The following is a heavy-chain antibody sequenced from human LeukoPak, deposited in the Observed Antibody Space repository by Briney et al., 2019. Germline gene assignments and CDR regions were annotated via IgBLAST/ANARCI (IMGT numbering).Heavy chain of an antibody. CDR3: ARDGGSAYYWYFDY. V-gene: IGHV3-23*01. CDR2: ISGSGGST. Sequence: GGSLRLSCAASGFTFSSYAMNWVRQAPGKGLELVSTISGSGGSTYYADSVKGRFTISRDNSKNTLYLQMNSLRAEEAAVYYCARDGGSAYYWYFDYWGQGTLVTASS. D-gene: IGHD3-22*01. CDR1: GFTFSSYA. J-gene: IGHJ4*02.